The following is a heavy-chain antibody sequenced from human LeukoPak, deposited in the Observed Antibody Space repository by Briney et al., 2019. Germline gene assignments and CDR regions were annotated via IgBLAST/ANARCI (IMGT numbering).Heavy chain of an antibody. J-gene: IGHJ4*02. D-gene: IGHD2-21*02. V-gene: IGHV4-38-2*02. Sequence: PSETLSLTCAVSNYSISSAYYWGWIRQPPGKGLEWIGRIYHRGSADYNPSLKSRVTISVDTSKNQFSLKLKSVTAADTAVYYCARDQAYCGGDCYFDFWGQGTLVTVSS. CDR3: ARDQAYCGGDCYFDF. CDR2: IYHRGSA. CDR1: NYSISSAYY.